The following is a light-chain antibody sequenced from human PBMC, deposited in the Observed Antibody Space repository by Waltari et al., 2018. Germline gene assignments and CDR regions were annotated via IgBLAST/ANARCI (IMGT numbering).Light chain of an antibody. Sequence: DIQMTQSPSSLSASVGDRVIITCRASQDISNSLAWYQQKPGKAPKLLLYAASRLESGAPSRFSGSGFGADYSLTISSLQPEDYATYYCQQYYSALRTFGQGTKLEIK. CDR2: AAS. J-gene: IGKJ2*01. CDR3: QQYYSALRT. V-gene: IGKV1-NL1*01. CDR1: QDISNS.